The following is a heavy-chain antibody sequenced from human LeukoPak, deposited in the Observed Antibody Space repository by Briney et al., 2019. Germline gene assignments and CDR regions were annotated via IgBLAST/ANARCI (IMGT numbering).Heavy chain of an antibody. CDR2: ISSSSSYI. D-gene: IGHD3-9*01. J-gene: IGHJ6*02. CDR3: ARDGGQYYDILTGYYSGYYYYGVDV. CDR1: GFTFSSYS. V-gene: IGHV3-21*01. Sequence: GGSLRLSCAASGFTFSSYSMNWVRQAPGKGLEWVSSISSSSSYIYYEDSVKGRFTISRDNAKNSLYLQMNSLRAEDTAVYYCARDGGQYYDILTGYYSGYYYYGVDVWGQGTTVTVSS.